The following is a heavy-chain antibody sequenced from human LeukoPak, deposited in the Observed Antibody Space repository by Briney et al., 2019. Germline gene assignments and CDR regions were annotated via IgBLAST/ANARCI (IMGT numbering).Heavy chain of an antibody. V-gene: IGHV4-34*01. J-gene: IGHJ3*02. Sequence: SETLSLTCAVYGGSFSGYYWSWIRQPPGKGLEWIGEINHSGSTNYNPSLKSRVTISVDTSKNQFSLKLSSVTAADTAVYYCARGTSLAVALRSAFDIWGQGTMVTVSS. CDR1: GGSFSGYY. CDR3: ARGTSLAVALRSAFDI. CDR2: INHSGST. D-gene: IGHD6-19*01.